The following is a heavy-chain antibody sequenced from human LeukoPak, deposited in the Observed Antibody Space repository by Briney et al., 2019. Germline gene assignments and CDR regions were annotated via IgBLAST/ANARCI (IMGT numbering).Heavy chain of an antibody. V-gene: IGHV4-39*07. Sequence: PSETLSLTCTVSGGSISTSNYYWGWIRQPPGKGLEWIGNIFYSGSTYYNPSLKSRVTISVDTSKNQFSLKLSSVAAADTAVYYCARDPRTDYYDILTGYFDYWGQGTLVTVSS. CDR2: IFYSGST. D-gene: IGHD3-9*01. CDR3: ARDPRTDYYDILTGYFDY. J-gene: IGHJ4*02. CDR1: GGSISTSNYY.